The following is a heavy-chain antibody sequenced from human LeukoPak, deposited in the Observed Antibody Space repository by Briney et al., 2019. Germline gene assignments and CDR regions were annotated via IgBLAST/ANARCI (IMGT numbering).Heavy chain of an antibody. CDR1: GFTFDDYG. D-gene: IGHD4-11*01. CDR3: AKTFSSTVTYDAFDI. V-gene: IGHV3-43D*03. CDR2: ISWDGGST. Sequence: RPGGSLRLSCAASGFTFDDYGMSWVRQAPGKGLEWVSLISWDGGSTYYADSVKGRFTISRDNSKNSLYLQMNSLRAEDTALYYCAKTFSSTVTYDAFDIWGQGTMVTVSS. J-gene: IGHJ3*02.